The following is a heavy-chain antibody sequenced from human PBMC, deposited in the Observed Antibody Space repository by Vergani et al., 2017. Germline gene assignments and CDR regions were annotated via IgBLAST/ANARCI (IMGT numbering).Heavy chain of an antibody. CDR2: IYTSGST. Sequence: QVQLQESGPGLVKPSETLSLTCTVSGGSISSYYWSWIRQPPGKGLEWIGYIYTSGSTNYNPSLKSRVTISVDTSKNQFSRKLSSVTAADTAVYYCARGRLAARPNLGNPDWFDPWGQGTLVTVSS. CDR1: GGSISSYY. J-gene: IGHJ5*02. CDR3: ARGRLAARPNLGNPDWFDP. D-gene: IGHD6-6*01. V-gene: IGHV4-4*09.